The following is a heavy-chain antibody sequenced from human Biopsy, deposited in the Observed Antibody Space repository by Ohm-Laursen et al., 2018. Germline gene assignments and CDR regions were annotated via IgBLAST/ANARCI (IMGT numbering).Heavy chain of an antibody. V-gene: IGHV1-2*05. D-gene: IGHD5/OR15-5a*01. CDR2: INPHTGVT. J-gene: IGHJ5*02. CDR1: GYAFLDFH. CDR3: ARPSGGVSTIGFDP. Sequence: SVKVSCTASGYAFLDFHIPCVRQVPGQGLEWIGHINPHTGVTKYAQKFLDRITMTGDTSISTAYMDLSRLTSADTGIYYCARPSGGVSTIGFDPWGQGTLVIVSS.